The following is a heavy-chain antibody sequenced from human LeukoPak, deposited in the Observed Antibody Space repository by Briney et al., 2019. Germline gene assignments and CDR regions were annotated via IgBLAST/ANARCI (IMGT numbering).Heavy chain of an antibody. CDR2: IYSGGST. CDR1: GFTFSSYA. CDR3: ASGSSSWYYFDY. D-gene: IGHD6-13*01. Sequence: GGSPRLSCAASGFTFSSYAMSWVRQAPGKGLEWVSVIYSGGSTYYADSVKGRFTISRDNSKNTLYLQMNSLRAEVTAVYYCASGSSSWYYFDYWGQGTLVTVSS. J-gene: IGHJ4*02. V-gene: IGHV3-53*01.